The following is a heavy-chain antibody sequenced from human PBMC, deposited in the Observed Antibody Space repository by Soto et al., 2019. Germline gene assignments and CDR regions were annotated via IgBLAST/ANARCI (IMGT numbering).Heavy chain of an antibody. CDR3: ARAANTMVRGVIITYLGYYYYYMDV. Sequence: GGSLRLSCAASGFTFSSYWMSWVRQAPGKGLEWVANIKQDGSEKYYVDSVKGRFTISRDNAKNSLYLQMNSLRAEDTAVYYCARAANTMVRGVIITYLGYYYYYMDVWGKGTTVTVSS. CDR2: IKQDGSEK. V-gene: IGHV3-7*01. CDR1: GFTFSSYW. D-gene: IGHD3-10*01. J-gene: IGHJ6*03.